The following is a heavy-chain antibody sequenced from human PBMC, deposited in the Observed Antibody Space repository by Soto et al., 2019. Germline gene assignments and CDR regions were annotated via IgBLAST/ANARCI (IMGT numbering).Heavy chain of an antibody. D-gene: IGHD3-3*01. CDR2: IYYSGST. Sequence: SETLSLTCTVSGGSISSGDYYWSWIRQPPGKGLEWIGYIYYSGSTKYNPSLKSRVTISVDTSKNQFSLKLSSVTAADTAVYYCARVPYYDFWSGYSYIRSYYFDYWGQGALVTVSS. V-gene: IGHV4-61*08. CDR1: GGSISSGDYY. J-gene: IGHJ4*02. CDR3: ARVPYYDFWSGYSYIRSYYFDY.